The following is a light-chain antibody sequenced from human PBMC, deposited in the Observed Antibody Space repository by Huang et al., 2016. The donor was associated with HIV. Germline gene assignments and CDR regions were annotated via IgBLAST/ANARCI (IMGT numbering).Light chain of an antibody. V-gene: IGKV1-33*01. J-gene: IGKJ3*01. Sequence: DIQMTQSPSSLSASVGDRVTITCQASQDISNYLNWYQQKPGKAPKLLIYDASNLETGVPSRFSGSGSGTDFTFTISSLQPEDFATYYCQQYDNIPFTFGPGTKVDIK. CDR3: QQYDNIPFT. CDR1: QDISNY. CDR2: DAS.